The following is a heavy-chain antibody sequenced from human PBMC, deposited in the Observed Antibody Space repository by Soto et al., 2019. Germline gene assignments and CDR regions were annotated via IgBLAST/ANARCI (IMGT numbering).Heavy chain of an antibody. D-gene: IGHD3-3*01. Sequence: SVKVSCKAAGGTFSSYTISWGRQAPGQGLEWMGRIIPILGIANYAQKFQGRVTITADKSTSTAYMELSSLRSEDTAGDYCAGSGFYLGARRYWGTGPLVT. CDR2: IIPILGIA. CDR1: GGTFSSYT. CDR3: AGSGFYLGARRY. V-gene: IGHV1-69*02. J-gene: IGHJ4*02.